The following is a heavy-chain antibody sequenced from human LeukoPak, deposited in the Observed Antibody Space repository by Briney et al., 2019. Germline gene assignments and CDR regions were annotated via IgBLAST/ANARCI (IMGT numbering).Heavy chain of an antibody. J-gene: IGHJ5*02. V-gene: IGHV1-24*01. CDR1: GYTLTELS. D-gene: IGHD6-13*01. CDR3: ATIREGIAAAGIRNWFDP. CDR2: FDPEDGET. Sequence: ASVTVSCTVSGYTLTELSMHWVRHAPGKGHELKGGFDPEDGETIYAQEVQGRVTMTEDTSTDTAYMELSSMRSEDTAVYCCATIREGIAAAGIRNWFDPWGQGTLVTVSS.